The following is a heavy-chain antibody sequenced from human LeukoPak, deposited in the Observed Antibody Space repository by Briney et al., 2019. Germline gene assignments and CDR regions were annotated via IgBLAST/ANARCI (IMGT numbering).Heavy chain of an antibody. CDR2: ITGSDGTT. CDR3: AKRRFESSGYFDH. V-gene: IGHV3-23*01. CDR1: GFTFSSYA. J-gene: IGHJ4*02. Sequence: GGSLRLSCAASGFTFSSYAMGWVRQAPGKGLEWVSAITGSDGTTYYTNYADSVKGRFTISRDISRNTVFLQMNSLRAEDTALYYCAKRRFESSGYFDHWGQGILVTVSS. D-gene: IGHD3-22*01.